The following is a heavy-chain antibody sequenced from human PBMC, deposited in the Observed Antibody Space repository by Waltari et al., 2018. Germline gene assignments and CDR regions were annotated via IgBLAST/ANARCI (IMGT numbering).Heavy chain of an antibody. Sequence: HVQVVLSGAEVKLPGASLKVSCKASGYTFTGYYIHWVRQAPGQGLGWMGWSKPNSGGTNYAQKLQGRVTMTRDTSISTAYMELSRLRSDDTAVYYCARGITGTTGDYFDYWGQGTLVTVSS. J-gene: IGHJ4*02. CDR3: ARGITGTTGDYFDY. CDR1: GYTFTGYY. V-gene: IGHV1-2*02. CDR2: SKPNSGGT. D-gene: IGHD1-7*01.